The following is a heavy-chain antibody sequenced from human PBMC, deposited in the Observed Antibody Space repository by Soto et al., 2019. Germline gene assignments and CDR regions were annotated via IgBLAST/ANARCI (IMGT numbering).Heavy chain of an antibody. CDR3: ASGGTMIVVVTGPDAFDI. V-gene: IGHV3-21*01. CDR2: ISSSGSTI. D-gene: IGHD3-22*01. CDR1: GFTFSSYS. Sequence: EVQLVESGGGLVKPGGSLRLSCAASGFTFSSYSMNWVRQAPGKGLEWVSSISSSGSTIYYADSVKGRFTISRDNAKNSLYLQMNSLRAEDTAVYYCASGGTMIVVVTGPDAFDIWGQGTMVTVSS. J-gene: IGHJ3*02.